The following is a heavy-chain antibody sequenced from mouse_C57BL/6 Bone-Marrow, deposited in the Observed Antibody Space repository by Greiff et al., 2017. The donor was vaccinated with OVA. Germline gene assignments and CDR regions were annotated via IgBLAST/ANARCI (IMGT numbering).Heavy chain of an antibody. CDR2: IYPGSGST. CDR3: ASITTVVVEDFDY. V-gene: IGHV1-55*01. Sequence: QVQLQQPGAELVKPGASVKMSCKASGYTFTSYWITWVKQRPGQGLEWIGDIYPGSGSTNYNEKFKSKATLTVDTSSSTAYMQRSSLTSEDSAVYYCASITTVVVEDFDYWGQGTTLTVSS. D-gene: IGHD1-1*01. J-gene: IGHJ2*01. CDR1: GYTFTSYW.